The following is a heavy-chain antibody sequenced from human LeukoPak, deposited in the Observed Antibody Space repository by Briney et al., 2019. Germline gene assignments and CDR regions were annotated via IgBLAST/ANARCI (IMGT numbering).Heavy chain of an antibody. Sequence: GGSLRLSCAASGFTFSRYWMHWVRQAPGKGLVWVSRINSDESSASYADSVKGRFTISRDNAKNTLYLQVNSLRAEDTAVYHCARMGCSSTSCYSYNYYGMDVWGQGTTVTVSS. CDR2: INSDESSA. CDR3: ARMGCSSTSCYSYNYYGMDV. V-gene: IGHV3-74*01. CDR1: GFTFSRYW. D-gene: IGHD2-2*02. J-gene: IGHJ6*02.